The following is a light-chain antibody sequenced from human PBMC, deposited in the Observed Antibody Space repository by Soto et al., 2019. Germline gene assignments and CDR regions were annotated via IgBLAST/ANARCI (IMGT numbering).Light chain of an antibody. CDR2: AAS. V-gene: IGKV1-27*01. Sequence: DIQMTQSPSSLSTSLGDRVTITCRASQGIGVYLAWFQQKPGNVPRLLIYAASTLQSGVPSRFSGSGSGTDFTLTISSLQPEDVATYYCQKYNSAPLTFGGGTKVEIK. CDR3: QKYNSAPLT. J-gene: IGKJ4*01. CDR1: QGIGVY.